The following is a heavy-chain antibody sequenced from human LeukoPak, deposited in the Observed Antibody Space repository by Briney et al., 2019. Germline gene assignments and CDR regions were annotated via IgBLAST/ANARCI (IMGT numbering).Heavy chain of an antibody. Sequence: GGSLRLSCAASGFTFNSYAMNWVRQAPGKGLEWVSAISGSGGSTYYVDSVRGRFTISRDNPKNTLYLQMNGPRAEDTAVYYCAKDRRSSDWSPDCWGQGTLVTVSS. V-gene: IGHV3-23*01. J-gene: IGHJ4*02. CDR2: ISGSGGST. CDR1: GFTFNSYA. D-gene: IGHD6-19*01. CDR3: AKDRRSSDWSPDC.